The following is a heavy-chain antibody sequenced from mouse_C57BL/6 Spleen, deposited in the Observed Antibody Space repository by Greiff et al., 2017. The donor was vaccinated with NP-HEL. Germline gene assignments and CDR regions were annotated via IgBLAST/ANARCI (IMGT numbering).Heavy chain of an antibody. D-gene: IGHD1-1*01. V-gene: IGHV1-19*01. CDR2: INPYNGGT. Sequence: EVQLQQSGPVLVKPGASVKMSCKASGYTFTDYYMNWVKQSHGKSLEWIGVINPYNGGTSYNQKFKGKATLTVDKSSSTAYMELNSLTSEESAVYYCARAITTVSHFDYWGQGTTLTVSS. CDR3: ARAITTVSHFDY. CDR1: GYTFTDYY. J-gene: IGHJ2*01.